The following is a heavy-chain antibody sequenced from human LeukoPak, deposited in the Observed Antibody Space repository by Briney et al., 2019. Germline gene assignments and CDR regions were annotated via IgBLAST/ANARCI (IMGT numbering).Heavy chain of an antibody. J-gene: IGHJ4*02. Sequence: SETLSLTCTVSGGSISSSSYYWGWIRQPPGKGLEWIGSIYYSGSTYYNPSLKSRVTISVDTSKNQFSLKLSSVTAADTAVYYCARQGYDFWSGYHYPFDYWGQGTLVTVSS. V-gene: IGHV4-39*01. CDR1: GGSISSSSYY. CDR3: ARQGYDFWSGYHYPFDY. CDR2: IYYSGST. D-gene: IGHD3-3*01.